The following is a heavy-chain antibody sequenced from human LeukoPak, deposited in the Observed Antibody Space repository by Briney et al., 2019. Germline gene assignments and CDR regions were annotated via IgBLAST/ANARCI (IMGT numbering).Heavy chain of an antibody. J-gene: IGHJ4*02. CDR3: ARASGIDYTDMPDS. V-gene: IGHV3-30*02. D-gene: IGHD1-26*01. CDR1: GFTFSSYG. Sequence: GGSLRLSCAASGFTFSSYGMHWVRQAPGKGLEWVAFIRYDGSNKYYADSVKGRFTISRDNSKNTLFLQMNSLRGEDTAVYYCARASGIDYTDMPDSWGQGTLVTVSA. CDR2: IRYDGSNK.